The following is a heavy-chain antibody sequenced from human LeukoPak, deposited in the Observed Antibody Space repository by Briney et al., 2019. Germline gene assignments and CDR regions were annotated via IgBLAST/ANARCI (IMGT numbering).Heavy chain of an antibody. D-gene: IGHD2-2*01. J-gene: IGHJ6*03. CDR1: GGSISNY. Sequence: SETLSLTCTVSGGSISNYWSWIRQPAGKGLEWIGRIYTSGSTNYNPSLKSRVTMSVDTSKNQFSLKLSSVTAADTAVYYCARGSSTSYYYMDVWGKGTTVTVSS. V-gene: IGHV4-4*07. CDR2: IYTSGST. CDR3: ARGSSTSYYYMDV.